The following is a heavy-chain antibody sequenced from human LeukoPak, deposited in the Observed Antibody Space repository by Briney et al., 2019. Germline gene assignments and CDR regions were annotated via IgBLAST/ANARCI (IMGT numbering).Heavy chain of an antibody. V-gene: IGHV1-8*01. D-gene: IGHD5-12*01. Sequence: ASVKVSCKASGYTFTSYDINWVRQATGQGLEWMGWMNPNSGNTGYAQKFQGRVTMTRYTSISTAYMELSSLRSEDTAVYYCARGRTRKGGYGVDYWGQGTLVTVSS. CDR1: GYTFTSYD. CDR2: MNPNSGNT. J-gene: IGHJ4*02. CDR3: ARGRTRKGGYGVDY.